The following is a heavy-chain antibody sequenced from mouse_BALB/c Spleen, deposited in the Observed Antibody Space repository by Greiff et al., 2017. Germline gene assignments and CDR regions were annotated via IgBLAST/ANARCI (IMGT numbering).Heavy chain of an antibody. CDR2: IYPGDGDT. D-gene: IGHD3-1*01. CDR3: ASSGPFAY. V-gene: IGHV1-80*01. J-gene: IGHJ3*01. Sequence: VKLVESGAELVRPGSSVKISCKASGYAFSSYWMNWVKQRPGQGLEWIGQIYPGDGDTNYNGKFKGKATLTADKSSSTAYMQLSSLTSEDSAVYFCASSGPFAYWGQGTLVTVSA. CDR1: GYAFSSYW.